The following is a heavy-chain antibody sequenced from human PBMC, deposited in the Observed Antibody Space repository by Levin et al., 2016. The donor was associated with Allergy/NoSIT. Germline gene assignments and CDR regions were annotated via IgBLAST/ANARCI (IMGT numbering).Heavy chain of an antibody. CDR1: GYTFTSYY. D-gene: IGHD3-10*01. J-gene: IGHJ4*02. Sequence: ASVKVSCKASGYTFTSYYMHWVRQAPGQGLEWMGIINPSGGSTSYAQKFQGRVTMTRDTSTSTVYMELSSLRSEDTAVYYCARDRSGFGELIHGVDYYFDYWGQGTLVTVSS. V-gene: IGHV1-46*01. CDR3: ARDRSGFGELIHGVDYYFDY. CDR2: INPSGGST.